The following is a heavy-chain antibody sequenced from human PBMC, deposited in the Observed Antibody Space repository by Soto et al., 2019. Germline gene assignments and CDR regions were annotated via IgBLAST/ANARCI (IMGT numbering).Heavy chain of an antibody. J-gene: IGHJ4*02. CDR2: IGPESGDT. Sequence: ASVKVSCRASGYTFTSHYIHWVRQAPEQGPEWMGEIGPESGDTRYAQKFQGRVTMTRDTSITTVYMELKNLSPDDTAVYYCGRGRSGQIVVFYWGQGTPVTVSS. V-gene: IGHV1-2*02. CDR1: GYTFTSHY. CDR3: GRGRSGQIVVFY. D-gene: IGHD1-26*01.